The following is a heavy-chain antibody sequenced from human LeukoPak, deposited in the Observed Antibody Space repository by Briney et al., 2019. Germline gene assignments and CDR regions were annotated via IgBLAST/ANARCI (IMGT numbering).Heavy chain of an antibody. V-gene: IGHV3-33*01. Sequence: GRSLRLSCGASGFTFSSYGMHWVRQAPGKGLEWVAVIWYDGSNKYYADSVKGRFTISRDNSKNTLHLQMNSLRAEDTAVYYCARGQQLLGEGVDYWGQGTQLTVSS. CDR1: GFTFSSYG. CDR2: IWYDGSNK. D-gene: IGHD2-2*01. CDR3: ARGQQLLGEGVDY. J-gene: IGHJ4*02.